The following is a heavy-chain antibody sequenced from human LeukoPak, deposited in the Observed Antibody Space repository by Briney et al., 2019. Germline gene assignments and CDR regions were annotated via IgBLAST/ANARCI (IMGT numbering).Heavy chain of an antibody. V-gene: IGHV3-23*01. CDR2: ITYSSGYT. CDR3: AKDPSDLGGSGSNNYFDC. CDR1: GFTFSSYD. D-gene: IGHD3-10*01. Sequence: GGSLRLSCAASGFTFSSYDMSWVRQAPGHGLEWVSGITYSSGYTYYADSVKGRFTISRDNSRNTLYLQMNSLRAEDTAVYYCAKDPSDLGGSGSNNYFDCWGQGTLVTVSS. J-gene: IGHJ4*02.